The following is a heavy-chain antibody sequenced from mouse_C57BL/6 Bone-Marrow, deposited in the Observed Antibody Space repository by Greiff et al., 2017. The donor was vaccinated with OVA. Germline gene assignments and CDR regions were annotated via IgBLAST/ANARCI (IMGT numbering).Heavy chain of an antibody. CDR3: ARWGDYDSWCAY. V-gene: IGHV1-50*01. CDR2: IDPSDSYT. CDR1: GYTFTSYW. Sequence: QVQLQQPGAELVKPGASVKLSCKASGYTFTSYWMQWVKQRPGQGLEWIGEIDPSDSYTNYNQKFKGKATLTVDTSSSTAYMQLSSLTSEDSAVYYCARWGDYDSWCAYWGQGTLVTVSA. D-gene: IGHD2-4*01. J-gene: IGHJ3*01.